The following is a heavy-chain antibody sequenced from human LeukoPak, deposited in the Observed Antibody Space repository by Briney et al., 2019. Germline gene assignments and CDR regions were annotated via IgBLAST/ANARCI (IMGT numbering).Heavy chain of an antibody. J-gene: IGHJ4*02. CDR2: MSRNSGSI. Sequence: AGGSLRLSCAASGFTFEVYPVHGVREAAGEGREGVLGMSRNSGSIGYADCVTGRFAISRNNPKNSLYLQMNSLRAEDTDLYYCAKVGLYYDTSGYFDYWGQGTLVTVSS. V-gene: IGHV3-9*01. CDR3: AKVGLYYDTSGYFDY. CDR1: GFTFEVYP. D-gene: IGHD3-22*01.